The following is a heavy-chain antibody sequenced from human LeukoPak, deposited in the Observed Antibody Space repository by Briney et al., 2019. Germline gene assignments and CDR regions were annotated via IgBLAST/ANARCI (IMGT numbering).Heavy chain of an antibody. V-gene: IGHV4-39*01. J-gene: IGHJ6*03. Sequence: SETLSLTXTVSGGSISSSSYYWGWIRQPPGNGLEWIGSIYYSGSTYYNPSLKSRVTISVDTSKNQFSLKLSSVTAADTAVYYCARHVGYSNYIGYYYYYYMDVWGKGTTVTVSS. CDR1: GGSISSSSYY. CDR2: IYYSGST. D-gene: IGHD4-11*01. CDR3: ARHVGYSNYIGYYYYYYMDV.